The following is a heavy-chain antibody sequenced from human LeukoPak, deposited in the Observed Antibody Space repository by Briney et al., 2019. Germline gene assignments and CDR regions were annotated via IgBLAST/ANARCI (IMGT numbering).Heavy chain of an antibody. CDR2: ISYDGSNK. J-gene: IGHJ4*02. D-gene: IGHD3-3*01. Sequence: GRSLRLSCAASGFTFSSYAMHWVRQAPGKGLEWVAVISYDGSNKYYADSVKGRFTISRDNSKNTLYLQMNSLRAEDTAVYYCAKGPSESYYDFWSGYYLPDYWGQGTLVTVSS. CDR1: GFTFSSYA. V-gene: IGHV3-30-3*01. CDR3: AKGPSESYYDFWSGYYLPDY.